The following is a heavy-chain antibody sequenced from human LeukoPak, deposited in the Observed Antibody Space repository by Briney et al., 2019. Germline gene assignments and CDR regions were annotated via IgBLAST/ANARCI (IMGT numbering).Heavy chain of an antibody. CDR2: ISYDGSNK. CDR1: GFTFSSYG. J-gene: IGHJ4*02. D-gene: IGHD1-26*01. CDR3: AKDKEQDLDY. V-gene: IGHV3-30*18. Sequence: GGSPRLSCAASGFTFSSYGMHWVRQAPGKGLEWVAVISYDGSNKYYADSVKGRFTISRDNSKNTLYLQMNSLRAEDTAVYYCAKDKEQDLDYWGQGTLVTVSS.